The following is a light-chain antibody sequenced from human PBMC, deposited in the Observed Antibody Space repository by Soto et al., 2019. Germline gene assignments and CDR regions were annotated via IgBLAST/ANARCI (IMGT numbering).Light chain of an antibody. CDR2: GAS. Sequence: EIVLTQSPGTLSLSPGERATLSCRASQSVSSTYLAWYQQKPGQAPSLLIYGASRRATGIPDWFSGSGSGTDFTLTISRLEPEDFAVYYCQQYERSPTTFGGGTKGEIK. V-gene: IGKV3-20*01. CDR1: QSVSSTY. CDR3: QQYERSPTT. J-gene: IGKJ4*01.